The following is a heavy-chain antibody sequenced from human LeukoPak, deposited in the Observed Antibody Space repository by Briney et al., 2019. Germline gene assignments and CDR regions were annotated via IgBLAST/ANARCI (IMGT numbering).Heavy chain of an antibody. CDR3: AKDLLVRGIMSPTEIDY. CDR2: IRYDASNK. Sequence: GGSLRLSCAASGFTFSSYGMHWVRQAPGKGLEWVAFIRYDASNKYYADSVKGRFTISRDNSKNTLYLQMNSLRAEDTAVYYCAKDLLVRGIMSPTEIDYWGQGTLVTVSS. D-gene: IGHD3-10*01. V-gene: IGHV3-30*02. J-gene: IGHJ4*02. CDR1: GFTFSSYG.